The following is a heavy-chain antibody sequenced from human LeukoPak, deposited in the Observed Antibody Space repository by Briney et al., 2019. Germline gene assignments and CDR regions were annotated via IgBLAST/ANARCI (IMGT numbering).Heavy chain of an antibody. CDR3: ARDNYYGSSGYDLYYYGMDV. CDR1: GFTFSSYA. V-gene: IGHV3-48*03. Sequence: PGGSLRLSCAASGFTFSSYAMNWVRQAPGKGLEWVSYISSSGSTIYYADSVKGRFTISRDNAKNSLYLQMNSLRAEDTAVYYCARDNYYGSSGYDLYYYGMDVWGDGATVTVSS. CDR2: ISSSGSTI. D-gene: IGHD3-22*01. J-gene: IGHJ6*01.